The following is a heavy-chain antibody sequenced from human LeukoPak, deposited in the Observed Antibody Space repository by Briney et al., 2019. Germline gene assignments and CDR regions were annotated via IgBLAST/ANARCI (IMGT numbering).Heavy chain of an antibody. V-gene: IGHV3-48*01. CDR3: ARESITGDRDFDY. D-gene: IGHD7-27*01. J-gene: IGHJ4*02. CDR1: GFSFSGYS. CDR2: ISSGSRTI. Sequence: GGSLRLSCAASGFSFSGYSMNWVRQAPGRCLEWISYISSGSRTIFYADSVKGRFTISRDNAKNSLYLLMNSLRADDTAVYYCARESITGDRDFDYWGQGTLITVSS.